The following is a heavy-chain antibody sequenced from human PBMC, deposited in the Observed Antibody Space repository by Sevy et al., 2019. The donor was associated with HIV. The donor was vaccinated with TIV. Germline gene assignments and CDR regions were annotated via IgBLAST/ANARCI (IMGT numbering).Heavy chain of an antibody. V-gene: IGHV4-61*01. CDR3: ARADTAMGSYYGMDV. CDR2: IYYSGST. CDR1: GGSVSSGSYY. D-gene: IGHD5-18*01. J-gene: IGHJ6*02. Sequence: SETLSLTYTVSGGSVSSGSYYWSWIRQPPGKGLEWIGYIYYSGSTNYNPSLKSRVTISVDTSKNQFSLKLSSVTAADTAVYYCARADTAMGSYYGMDVWGQGTTVTVSS.